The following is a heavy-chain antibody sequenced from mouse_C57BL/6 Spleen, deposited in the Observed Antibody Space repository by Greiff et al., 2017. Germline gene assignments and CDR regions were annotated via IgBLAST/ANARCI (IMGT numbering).Heavy chain of an antibody. CDR3: ARGDSSGYWFAY. Sequence: VKLMESGAELVKPGASVKISCKASGYAFSSYWMNWVKQRPGKGLEWIGQIYPGDGDTNYNGKFKGKATLTADKSSSTAYMQLSSLTSEDSAVYFCARGDSSGYWFAYWGQGTLVTVSA. CDR2: IYPGDGDT. CDR1: GYAFSSYW. V-gene: IGHV1-80*01. D-gene: IGHD3-2*02. J-gene: IGHJ3*01.